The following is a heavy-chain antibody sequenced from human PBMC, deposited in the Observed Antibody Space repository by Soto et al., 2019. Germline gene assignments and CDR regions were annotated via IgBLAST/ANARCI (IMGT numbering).Heavy chain of an antibody. CDR3: AREKHGFPGGYFDY. V-gene: IGHV4-30-2*01. J-gene: IGHJ4*02. Sequence: SETLSLTCAVSGGSISSGGYSWSWIRQPPGKGLEWIGYIYHSGSTYYNPSLKSRVTISVDRSKNQFSLKLSSVTAADTAVYYCAREKHGFPGGYFDYWGQGTLVTVSS. D-gene: IGHD2-2*03. CDR1: GGSISSGGYS. CDR2: IYHSGST.